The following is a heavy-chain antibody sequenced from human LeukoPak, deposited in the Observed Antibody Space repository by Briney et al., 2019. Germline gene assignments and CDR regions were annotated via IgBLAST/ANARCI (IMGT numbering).Heavy chain of an antibody. V-gene: IGHV3-74*01. J-gene: IGHJ4*02. Sequence: GGSLRLSCAASGFTFSNSWMYWVHQAPGKGLVWVSRIYNDETSTTYADSVKGRFTISRDNAKNTLYLQMNSLRVDDTAVYYCARGAPIDYWGQGTLVTVSS. CDR1: GFTFSNSW. CDR3: ARGAPIDY. CDR2: IYNDETST.